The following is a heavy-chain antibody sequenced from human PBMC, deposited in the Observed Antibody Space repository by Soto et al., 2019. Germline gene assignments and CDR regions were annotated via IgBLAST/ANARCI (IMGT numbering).Heavy chain of an antibody. D-gene: IGHD2-15*01. CDR2: ISGSGGST. CDR3: AKESGLPWPLADIVVVVAATSGYFDY. V-gene: IGHV3-23*01. J-gene: IGHJ4*02. Sequence: PGGSLRLSCAASGFTFSSYAMSWVRQAPGKGLEWVSAISGSGGSTYYADSVKGRFTISRDNSKNTLYLQMNSLRAEDTAVYYCAKESGLPWPLADIVVVVAATSGYFDYWGQGTLVTVSS. CDR1: GFTFSSYA.